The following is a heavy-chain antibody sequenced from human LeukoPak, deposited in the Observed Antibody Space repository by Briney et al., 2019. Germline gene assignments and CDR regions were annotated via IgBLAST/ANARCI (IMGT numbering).Heavy chain of an antibody. CDR1: GFTFSSYE. CDR2: ISSSGSTI. V-gene: IGHV3-48*03. CDR3: AREQPDSSKCYNGMDV. J-gene: IGHJ6*02. Sequence: PGGSLRLSCAASGFTFSSYEMNWVRQAPGKGLERVSYISSSGSTIYYADSVKGRFTISRDNAKNSLYLQMNSLRAEDTAVYYCAREQPDSSKCYNGMDVWGQGTTVTVSS. D-gene: IGHD6-13*01.